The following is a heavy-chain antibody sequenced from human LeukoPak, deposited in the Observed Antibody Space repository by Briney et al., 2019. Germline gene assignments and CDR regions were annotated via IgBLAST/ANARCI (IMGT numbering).Heavy chain of an antibody. CDR3: ARDQLAYSGYDTLFDY. CDR1: GFTFNSYA. V-gene: IGHV3-30*04. D-gene: IGHD5-12*01. Sequence: PGGSLRLSCAASGFTFNSYAIHWVRQAPGKGLEWVAVISYDGSNKYYADSVKGRFTISRDNSKNTLYLQLNSLRPEDTAVYYCARDQLAYSGYDTLFDYLGQGTLVTVSS. CDR2: ISYDGSNK. J-gene: IGHJ4*02.